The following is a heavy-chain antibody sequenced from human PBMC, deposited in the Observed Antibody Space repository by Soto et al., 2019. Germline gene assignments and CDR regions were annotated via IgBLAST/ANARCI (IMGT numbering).Heavy chain of an antibody. CDR1: GYTFTSYG. Sequence: ASVKVSCKASGYTFTSYGISWVRQAPGQGLEWMGWISAYNGNTNYAQKLQGRVTMTTDTSTSTAYMELRSLRSDDTAVYYCARGAHNWNDAVYYYYYMDVWGKGTTVTVSS. J-gene: IGHJ6*03. V-gene: IGHV1-18*01. CDR3: ARGAHNWNDAVYYYYYMDV. CDR2: ISAYNGNT. D-gene: IGHD1-1*01.